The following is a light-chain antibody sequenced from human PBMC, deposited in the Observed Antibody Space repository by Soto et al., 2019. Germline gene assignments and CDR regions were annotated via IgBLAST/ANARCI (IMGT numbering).Light chain of an antibody. Sequence: EVVMTQSPATLSVSPGEGSTLSCRTSQSVGSSYLAWYQQKPGQAPRVLIYGTSSRATGIPDRFSGSGSGTDFTLTISRLEPEDFAVYYCQQYTTSSWTFGQGTKV. V-gene: IGKV3-20*01. CDR3: QQYTTSSWT. J-gene: IGKJ1*01. CDR1: QSVGSSY. CDR2: GTS.